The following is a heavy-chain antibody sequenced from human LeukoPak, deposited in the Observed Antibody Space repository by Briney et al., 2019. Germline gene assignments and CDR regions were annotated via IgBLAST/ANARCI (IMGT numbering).Heavy chain of an antibody. CDR1: GYSFTTYW. Sequence: GESLKISCKGSGYSFTTYWIAWVRQMPGKGLEWMGIIYPADSDSRSSPSFQGQVTISADKSIDTTFLQWSSLKASDTAMYYCARGYGDGDAFDIWGQGTMVTVSS. CDR2: IYPADSDS. CDR3: ARGYGDGDAFDI. V-gene: IGHV5-51*01. D-gene: IGHD4-17*01. J-gene: IGHJ3*02.